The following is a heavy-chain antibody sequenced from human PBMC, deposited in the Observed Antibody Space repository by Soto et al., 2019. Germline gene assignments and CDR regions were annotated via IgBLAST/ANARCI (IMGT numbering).Heavy chain of an antibody. CDR2: ISGSSDTI. CDR3: ARGGVAAMFGES. Sequence: EVQLVESGGGLVQPGGSLRVSCAASGFTFTRYSMNWVRQAPGKGLEWLSYISGSSDTIYYADSVKGRFIISRDNAKNSLYLQMNSLRDDDTAVYYRARGGVAAMFGESWGQGTLVTVSS. D-gene: IGHD3-10*02. CDR1: GFTFTRYS. J-gene: IGHJ5*02. V-gene: IGHV3-48*02.